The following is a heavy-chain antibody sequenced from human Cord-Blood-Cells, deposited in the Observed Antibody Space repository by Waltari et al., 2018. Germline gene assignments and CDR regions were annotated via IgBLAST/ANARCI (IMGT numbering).Heavy chain of an antibody. CDR1: GYSTSSGYY. CDR3: ATPGYGDAFDI. Sequence: QVQLQESGPGLVKPSETLSLTCAVSGYSTSSGYYWGWIRQPPGKGLEWIGSIYHSGSTYYNPSLKSRVTISVDTSKNQFSLKLSSVTAADTAVYYCATPGYGDAFDIWGQGTMVTVSS. CDR2: IYHSGST. V-gene: IGHV4-38-2*01. D-gene: IGHD5-18*01. J-gene: IGHJ3*02.